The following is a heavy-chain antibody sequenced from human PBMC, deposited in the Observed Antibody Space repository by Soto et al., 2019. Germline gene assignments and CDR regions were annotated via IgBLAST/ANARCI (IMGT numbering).Heavy chain of an antibody. Sequence: EVQLLESGGGLVQPGGTLRLSCAASGFTFSSYAMSWVRQAPGKGLEWVSAIGRGGDTFYADSVRGRFTISRDNSKNTLFLQMNSLRVEDTALYFCAKDGTTAGIHYYGMDIWGQGTTVTVSS. V-gene: IGHV3-23*01. CDR3: AKDGTTAGIHYYGMDI. CDR1: GFTFSSYA. D-gene: IGHD1-1*01. CDR2: IGRGGDT. J-gene: IGHJ6*02.